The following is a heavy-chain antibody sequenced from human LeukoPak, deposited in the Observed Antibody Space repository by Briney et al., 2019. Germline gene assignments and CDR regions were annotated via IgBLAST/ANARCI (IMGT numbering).Heavy chain of an antibody. Sequence: GGSLRLSCAASGFTFSNYAMSWVRQAPGKGLEWVSATGGGSGIYYADSMKSRFTISRDNPKNTLYLQINSLRAEDTAVYYCAKWGDYDVLTGYYVSDYWGQGTLVTVSS. CDR3: AKWGDYDVLTGYYVSDY. D-gene: IGHD3-9*01. V-gene: IGHV3-23*01. CDR1: GFTFSNYA. CDR2: TGGGSGI. J-gene: IGHJ4*02.